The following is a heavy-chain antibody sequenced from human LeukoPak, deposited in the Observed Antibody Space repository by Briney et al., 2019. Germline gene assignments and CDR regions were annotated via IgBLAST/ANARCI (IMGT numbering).Heavy chain of an antibody. V-gene: IGHV4-34*01. Sequence: SETLSLTCAVYGGSFSGYYWSWIRQPPGKGPEWIGEINHSGSTNYNPSLKSRVTISVDTSKNQFSLKLSSVTAADTAVYYCAREPPGGRFFDYWGQGTLVTVSS. D-gene: IGHD3-16*01. CDR1: GGSFSGYY. CDR2: INHSGST. J-gene: IGHJ4*02. CDR3: AREPPGGRFFDY.